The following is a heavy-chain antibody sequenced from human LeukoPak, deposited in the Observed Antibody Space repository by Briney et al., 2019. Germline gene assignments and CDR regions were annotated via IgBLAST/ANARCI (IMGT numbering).Heavy chain of an antibody. CDR3: ARDLGSGDHGLLV. Sequence: GGSLRLSCAASGFTFNSYTMNWVRQAPGEGQEWNSYISRTGTNIYYADSVKGRFTISRDNAKSSLYLQMNSLRSEDTGLYCCARDLGSGDHGLLVWGQGTLLTVSS. CDR2: ISRTGTNI. V-gene: IGHV3-48*01. CDR1: GFTFNSYT. D-gene: IGHD2-21*02. J-gene: IGHJ4*02.